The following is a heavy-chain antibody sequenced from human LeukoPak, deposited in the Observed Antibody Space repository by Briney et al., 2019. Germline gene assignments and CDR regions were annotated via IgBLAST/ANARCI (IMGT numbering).Heavy chain of an antibody. CDR2: VIPIFGTA. J-gene: IGHJ6*03. Sequence: SVKVSCKASGGTFSSYAISWVRQAPGQGLEWMGGVIPIFGTANYAQKFQGRVTITADESTSTAYMELSSLRSEDTAVYYCASGEMATTTEGYYYMDVWGKGTTVTVSS. CDR1: GGTFSSYA. CDR3: ASGEMATTTEGYYYMDV. D-gene: IGHD5-24*01. V-gene: IGHV1-69*01.